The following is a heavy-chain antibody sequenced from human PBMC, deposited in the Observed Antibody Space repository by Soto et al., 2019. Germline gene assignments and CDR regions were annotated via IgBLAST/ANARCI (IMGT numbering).Heavy chain of an antibody. J-gene: IGHJ5*02. CDR3: ARESRQYSRMNWFDP. CDR2: IYYSGNT. CDR1: GYSISSGGYY. V-gene: IGHV4-31*03. Sequence: NPSETLSLTCTVSGYSISSGGYYYSWIRQHPGEGLEWIGYIYYSGNTYYNPSLKSRVTISVDTSKNQFSLKLSSVTAADTAVYYCARESRQYSRMNWFDPWGQGTLVTVSS. D-gene: IGHD2-21*01.